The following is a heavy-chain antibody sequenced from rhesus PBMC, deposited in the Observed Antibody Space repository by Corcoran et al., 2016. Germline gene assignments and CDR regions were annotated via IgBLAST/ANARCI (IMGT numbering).Heavy chain of an antibody. CDR3: ARGWGTVTVFDF. V-gene: IGHV5-2*01. CDR1: GYSFTNYW. CDR2: IDPSDSDN. Sequence: EVQLVQSGAEVKRPGESLKISCKTSGYSFTNYWISWVRQMPGKGLEWMGAIDPSDSDNRCTPSFQGQVTSSADNSISTAYLQWSSLKASDTATYYCARGWGTVTVFDFWGQGLRVTVSS. D-gene: IGHD4-23*01. J-gene: IGHJ3*01.